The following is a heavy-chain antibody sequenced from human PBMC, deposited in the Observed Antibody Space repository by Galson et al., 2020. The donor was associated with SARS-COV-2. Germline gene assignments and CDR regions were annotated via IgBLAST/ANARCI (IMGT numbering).Heavy chain of an antibody. Sequence: WVRQAPGRGLEWVANIKQDGSEKYYVDSVKGRFTISRDNAKNSLYLQMNSLRADDTAVYYCARPHTSSSRHTFDYWSQGTLVTVSS. V-gene: IGHV3-7*03. D-gene: IGHD6-6*01. CDR2: IKQDGSEK. J-gene: IGHJ4*02. CDR3: ARPHTSSSRHTFDY.